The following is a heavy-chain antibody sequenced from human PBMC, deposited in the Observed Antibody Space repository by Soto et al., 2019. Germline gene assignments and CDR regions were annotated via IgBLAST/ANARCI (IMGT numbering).Heavy chain of an antibody. CDR3: ATGYYYASSDKGSYYYYRLDV. V-gene: IGHV1-24*01. CDR1: GYTLTELS. CDR2: FDPEDGET. D-gene: IGHD3-22*01. Sequence: ASVKVSCKVSGYTLTELSMHWVRQAPGKGLAWMGGFDPEDGETIYAQKFQGRVTMTEDTSTDTAYMELSSQSSEDTAVYYCATGYYYASSDKGSYYYYRLDVWGQGTMVTVSS. J-gene: IGHJ6*02.